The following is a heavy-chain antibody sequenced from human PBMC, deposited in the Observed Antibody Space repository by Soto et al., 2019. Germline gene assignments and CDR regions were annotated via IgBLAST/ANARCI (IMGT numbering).Heavy chain of an antibody. Sequence: GGSLRLSCAASGFTFSNYAMSWVRQAPGKGLEWVSSISGSGVSTSYADSVKGRFTISRDNSKNTLYLHMNSLRAEDTALYYCAKDSLLELRPYYFDYWGQGTLVTVS. D-gene: IGHD1-7*01. V-gene: IGHV3-23*01. CDR3: AKDSLLELRPYYFDY. CDR1: GFTFSNYA. CDR2: ISGSGVST. J-gene: IGHJ4*02.